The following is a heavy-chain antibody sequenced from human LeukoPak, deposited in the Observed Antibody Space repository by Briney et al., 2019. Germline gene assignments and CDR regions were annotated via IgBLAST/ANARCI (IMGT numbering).Heavy chain of an antibody. CDR1: GFSVSDKH. D-gene: IGHD2-21*01. V-gene: IGHV3-53*01. Sequence: GGSLRLSCAVSGFSVSDKHMAWVRQAPGKGLKWASVSSGGDTNYADSVKGRFTISRDISKNTVFLQMDNLSSDDTAVYYCVMAPPGDWGLGTLVTVSS. CDR2: SSGGDT. J-gene: IGHJ4*02. CDR3: VMAPPGD.